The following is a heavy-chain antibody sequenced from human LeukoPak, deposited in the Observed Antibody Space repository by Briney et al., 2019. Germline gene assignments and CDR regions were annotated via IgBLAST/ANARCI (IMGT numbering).Heavy chain of an antibody. D-gene: IGHD2-15*01. J-gene: IGHJ1*01. CDR3: TREGSVVVAATLPAHFQH. Sequence: GGSLRLSCTASGFTFGDYAMSWFRQAPGKGLEWVGFIRSKAYGGTTEYAASVKGRFTISRDDSKSIAYLQMNSLKTEDTAVYYCTREGSVVVAATLPAHFQHWGQGTLVTVSS. V-gene: IGHV3-49*03. CDR1: GFTFGDYA. CDR2: IRSKAYGGTT.